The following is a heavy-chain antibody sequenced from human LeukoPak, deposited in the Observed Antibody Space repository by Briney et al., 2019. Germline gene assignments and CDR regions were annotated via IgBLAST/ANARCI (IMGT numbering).Heavy chain of an antibody. CDR1: GFTFSSYW. CDR2: IKQDGSEK. Sequence: PGGSLRLSCAASGFTFSSYWMSWVRQAPGKGLEWVANIKQDGSEKYYVDSVKGRFTISRDNAKNSLYLQMNSLRAEDTAVYYCARVLDYSNYGGYYFDYWGQGTLVTVPS. J-gene: IGHJ4*02. D-gene: IGHD4-11*01. CDR3: ARVLDYSNYGGYYFDY. V-gene: IGHV3-7*01.